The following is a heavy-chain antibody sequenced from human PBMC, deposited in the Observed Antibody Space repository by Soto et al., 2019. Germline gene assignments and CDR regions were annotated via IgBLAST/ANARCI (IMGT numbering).Heavy chain of an antibody. CDR1: GLTFSSYW. D-gene: IGHD4-17*01. CDR2: IKSDGSST. CDR3: ALSHTVTTDY. J-gene: IGHJ4*02. Sequence: EVQLVESGGGLVQPGGSLRLSCAASGLTFSSYWMHWVRQAPGKGLVWVSRIKSDGSSTSYADSVKGRFTISRDNAKNTLYFQMNSPRAEDTAVYYCALSHTVTTDYWGQGTLVTVSS. V-gene: IGHV3-74*01.